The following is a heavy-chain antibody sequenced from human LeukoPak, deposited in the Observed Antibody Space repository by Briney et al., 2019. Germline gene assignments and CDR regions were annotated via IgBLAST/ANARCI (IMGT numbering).Heavy chain of an antibody. V-gene: IGHV3-30*04. CDR3: AELGITMIGGV. J-gene: IGHJ6*04. Sequence: GGSLRLSCAASRFTFSTYAMHWVRQAPGKGLEWVAIMSYDGSNNYYADSVKGRFTISRDNAKNSLYLQMNSLRAEDTAVYYCAELGITMIGGVWGKGTTVTISS. CDR1: RFTFSTYA. CDR2: MSYDGSNN. D-gene: IGHD3-10*02.